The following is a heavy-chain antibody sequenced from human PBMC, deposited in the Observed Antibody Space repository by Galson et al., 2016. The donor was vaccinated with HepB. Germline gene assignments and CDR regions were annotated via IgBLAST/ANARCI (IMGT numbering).Heavy chain of an antibody. CDR2: ISGSGGTT. D-gene: IGHD3-3*01. CDR3: ARYSYDFWSPMDV. Sequence: SLRLSCAASAFTFNNCTMSWVRQAPGKGLEWVSGISGSGGTTYYADSVKGRFTISRDNFKNMLYLQMNSLRAEDTAVYYCARYSYDFWSPMDVWGQGTTVIVSS. CDR1: AFTFNNCT. V-gene: IGHV3-23*01. J-gene: IGHJ6*02.